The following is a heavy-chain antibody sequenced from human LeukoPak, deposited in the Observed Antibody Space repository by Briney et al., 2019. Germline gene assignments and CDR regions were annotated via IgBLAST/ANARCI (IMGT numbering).Heavy chain of an antibody. CDR1: GFTFSNYW. D-gene: IGHD1/OR15-1a*01. CDR3: VRQGTDGDFDY. Sequence: GGSLRLSCAASGFTFSNYWMHWVRQAPGKGLVWVSRIKSDGSMTNYADSVKGRFTISRDNAKNTLYLQMNSLRAEDTAVYYCVRQGTDGDFDYWGQGTLVTVSS. V-gene: IGHV3-74*01. CDR2: IKSDGSMT. J-gene: IGHJ4*02.